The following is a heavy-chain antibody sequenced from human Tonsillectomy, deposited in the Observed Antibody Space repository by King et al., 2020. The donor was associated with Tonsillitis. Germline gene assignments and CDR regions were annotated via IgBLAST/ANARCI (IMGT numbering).Heavy chain of an antibody. CDR3: ARGTTGDPLFHV. V-gene: IGHV1-69*01. D-gene: IGHD7-27*01. J-gene: IGHJ4*02. CDR1: GDTFNRYT. CDR2: ILPIFGAS. Sequence: QLVQSGAEVKKPGSSVKVSCKVSGDTFNRYTTSWLRQAPGQGLEWMGGILPIFGASNYAPRFQDRVTITADEPTSTAYLELSSLRFDDTAVYYCARGTTGDPLFHVWGQGTLVTVSS.